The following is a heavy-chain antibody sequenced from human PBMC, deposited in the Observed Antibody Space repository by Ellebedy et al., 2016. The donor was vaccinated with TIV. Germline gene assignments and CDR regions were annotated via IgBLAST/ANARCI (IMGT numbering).Heavy chain of an antibody. Sequence: GESLKISCAASGFTFSSYAMHWVRQAPGKGLEWVAFISYDGYNKYYADSVKGRFTISRDNSKNTLYLQMNSLRAEDTAVYYCARGPLTTVHYWGQGTLVTVSS. D-gene: IGHD4-17*01. CDR1: GFTFSSYA. J-gene: IGHJ4*02. CDR3: ARGPLTTVHY. V-gene: IGHV3-30-3*01. CDR2: ISYDGYNK.